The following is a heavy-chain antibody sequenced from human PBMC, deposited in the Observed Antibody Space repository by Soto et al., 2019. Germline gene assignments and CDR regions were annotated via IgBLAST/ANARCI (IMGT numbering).Heavy chain of an antibody. J-gene: IGHJ4*02. CDR1: GGSTNSSHFS. CDR3: AGLYPYESSSYHLDY. CDR2: IYCGGST. Sequence: PSETLSLTCTVSGGSTNSSHFSWAWIRQPSGKGLEWVGNIYCGGSTNYNPSLKSRVAIDTTKNQISLRLTSVTAADTAVFYCAGLYPYESSSYHLDYWSQGTLVTVSS. V-gene: IGHV4-39*01. D-gene: IGHD3-22*01.